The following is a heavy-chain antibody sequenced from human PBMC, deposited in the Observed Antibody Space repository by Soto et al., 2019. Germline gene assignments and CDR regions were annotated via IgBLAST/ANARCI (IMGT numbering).Heavy chain of an antibody. CDR1: GGTFSSYA. CDR3: ARGAITIFGVVIAYYYYGMDV. V-gene: IGHV1-18*01. J-gene: IGHJ6*02. Sequence: AASVKVSCKASGGTFSSYAISWVRQAPGQGLEWMGWISAYNGNTNYAQKLQGRVTMTTDTSTSTAYMELRSLRSDDTAVYYCARGAITIFGVVIAYYYYGMDVWGQGTTVTVSS. CDR2: ISAYNGNT. D-gene: IGHD3-3*01.